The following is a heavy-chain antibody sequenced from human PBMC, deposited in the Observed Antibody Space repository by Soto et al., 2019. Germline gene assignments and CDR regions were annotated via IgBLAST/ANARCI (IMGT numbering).Heavy chain of an antibody. CDR2: IYHSGST. D-gene: IGHD3-10*01. Sequence: SETLSLTCAVSGGSISSSNWWSWVRQPPAKGLEWIGEIYHSGSTNYNPSLKSRVTISVDKSKNQFSLNLSSVTAADTAVYYCARDRPYYYGSGSNNWFDPWGQGTLVT. CDR3: ARDRPYYYGSGSNNWFDP. V-gene: IGHV4-4*02. CDR1: GGSISSSNW. J-gene: IGHJ5*02.